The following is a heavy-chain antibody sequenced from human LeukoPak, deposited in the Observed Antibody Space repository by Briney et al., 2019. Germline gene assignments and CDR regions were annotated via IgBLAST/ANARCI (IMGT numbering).Heavy chain of an antibody. Sequence: GGSLRLSCAASGFTFSSYWMSWVRQAPGKGLECVASIKQDGSEKYYVDSVKGRFTISRDNTKNSLYLQMNSLRADDTAVHYCARNQWLPFDAFDIWGQRTMVTVSS. D-gene: IGHD5-18*01. CDR3: ARNQWLPFDAFDI. J-gene: IGHJ3*02. CDR1: GFTFSSYW. V-gene: IGHV3-7*01. CDR2: IKQDGSEK.